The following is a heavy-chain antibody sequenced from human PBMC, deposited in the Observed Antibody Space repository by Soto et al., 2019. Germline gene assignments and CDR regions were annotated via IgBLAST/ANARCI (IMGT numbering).Heavy chain of an antibody. V-gene: IGHV3-30-3*01. CDR3: ARGYFYGDYLRNFDY. D-gene: IGHD4-17*01. J-gene: IGHJ4*02. CDR1: GFTLSSYA. CDR2: ISYDGSNK. Sequence: QVQLVESGGGVVQPGRSLRLSCAASGFTLSSYAMHWVRQAPGKGLEWVAVISYDGSNKYYADSVKGRFTISRDNSKNTLYLQMNSLRAEDTAVYYCARGYFYGDYLRNFDYWGQGTLVTVSS.